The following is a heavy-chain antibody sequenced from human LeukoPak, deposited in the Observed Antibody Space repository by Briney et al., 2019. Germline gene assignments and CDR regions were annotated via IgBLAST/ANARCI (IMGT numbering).Heavy chain of an antibody. J-gene: IGHJ4*02. CDR1: GFTFSSYS. CDR2: ISSSSSYI. V-gene: IGHV3-21*01. Sequence: SGGSLRLSCAASGFTFSSYSMNWVRQAPGKGLEWVSSISSSSSYIYYADSVKGRFTISRDNAKNSLYLQMNSLRAEDTAVYYCARDLTMVRELDFDYWGQGTLVTVSS. D-gene: IGHD3-10*01. CDR3: ARDLTMVRELDFDY.